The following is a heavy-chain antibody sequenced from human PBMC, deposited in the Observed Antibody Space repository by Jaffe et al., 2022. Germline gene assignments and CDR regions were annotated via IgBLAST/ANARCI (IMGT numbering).Heavy chain of an antibody. CDR1: GYTFTSYA. CDR3: ASRRRTKYDYIWGSYPGLDV. CDR2: INAGNGNT. Sequence: QVQLVQSGAEVKKPGASVKVSCKASGYTFTSYAMHWVRQAPGQRLEWMGWINAGNGNTKYSQKFQGRVTITRDTSASTAYMELSSLRSEDTAVYYCASRRRTKYDYIWGSYPGLDVWGKGTTVTVSS. D-gene: IGHD3-16*02. V-gene: IGHV1-3*01. J-gene: IGHJ6*04.